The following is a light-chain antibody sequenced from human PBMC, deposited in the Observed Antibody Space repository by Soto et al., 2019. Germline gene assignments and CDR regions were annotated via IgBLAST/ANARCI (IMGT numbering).Light chain of an antibody. CDR2: GDS. Sequence: QSVLTQPPSVSGAPGQRVTISCTGSISNIGRGYDVHWYQQLPGSAPRLLLSGDSNRPSGVSDRFSGSRSGTSASLAITGLQAEDEGDYYCQTFDSSLTISWVFGGGTTLTVL. CDR3: QTFDSSLTISWV. V-gene: IGLV1-40*01. CDR1: ISNIGRGYD. J-gene: IGLJ3*02.